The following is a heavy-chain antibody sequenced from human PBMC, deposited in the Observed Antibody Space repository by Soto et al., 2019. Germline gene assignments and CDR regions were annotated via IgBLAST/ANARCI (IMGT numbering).Heavy chain of an antibody. D-gene: IGHD2-2*01. V-gene: IGHV1-24*01. J-gene: IGHJ4*02. CDR2: FDPEDGET. Sequence: GASVKVSCKVSGYTLTELSMHWVRQAPGKGLEWMGGFDPEDGETIYAQKFQGRVTMTEDTSTDTAYMELSSLRSEDTAVYYCATGEVVVPAAISFDYWGQGTLVTVSS. CDR1: GYTLTELS. CDR3: ATGEVVVPAAISFDY.